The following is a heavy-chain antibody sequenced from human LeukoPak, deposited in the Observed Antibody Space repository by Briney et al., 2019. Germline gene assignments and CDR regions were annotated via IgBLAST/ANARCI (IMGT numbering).Heavy chain of an antibody. CDR1: GGSFSGYY. J-gene: IGHJ5*02. CDR3: ARVGIAATPSP. CDR2: INHSGST. V-gene: IGHV4-34*01. Sequence: PSETLSLTCAVYGGSFSGYYWSWIRQPPGKGLEWIGEINHSGSTNYNPSLKSRVTISRDTPKNQSSLKLSPVTAADTAVYYCARVGIAATPSPWGQGTLVTVSS. D-gene: IGHD6-13*01.